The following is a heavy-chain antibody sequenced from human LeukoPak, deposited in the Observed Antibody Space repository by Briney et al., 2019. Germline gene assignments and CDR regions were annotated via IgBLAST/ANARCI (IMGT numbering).Heavy chain of an antibody. CDR2: IYTSGST. CDR1: GGSIRNYY. Sequence: SGTLSLTCSVSGGSIRNYYWSWIRQPAGKGLEWVGRIYTSGSTSYNPCLHSRVSMSVDTSKKELSIILRSVTAADTAVYFCARGPAFVDESGDYYPYLQYWGQGILVTLSS. V-gene: IGHV4-4*07. J-gene: IGHJ4*02. CDR3: ARGPAFVDESGDYYPYLQY. D-gene: IGHD3-22*01.